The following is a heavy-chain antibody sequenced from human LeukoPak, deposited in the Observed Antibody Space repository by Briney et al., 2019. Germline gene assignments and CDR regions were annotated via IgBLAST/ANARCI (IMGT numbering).Heavy chain of an antibody. CDR1: GFIFTNYF. CDR2: IKHDGSEK. D-gene: IGHD3-3*01. CDR3: ATDRGWRTSGYYLNYF. J-gene: IGHJ4*02. Sequence: GGSLRLSCAASGFIFTNYFMSWVRQAPGKGLEWVASIKHDGSEKYYVDSVRGRFTISRDNTMNSLYLQMSSLRAEDTAVYYCATDRGWRTSGYYLNYFWGQGTLVTYSS. V-gene: IGHV3-7*01.